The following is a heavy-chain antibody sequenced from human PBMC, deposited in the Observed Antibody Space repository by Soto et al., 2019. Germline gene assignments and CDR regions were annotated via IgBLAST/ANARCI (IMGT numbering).Heavy chain of an antibody. CDR3: ARGYLVRGIDY. J-gene: IGHJ4*02. V-gene: IGHV1-69*13. CDR2: IIPIFGTA. Sequence: ASVEVSCKASGGTFSSYAISWVRQAPGQGLEWMGGIIPIFGTANYAQKFQGRVTITADESTSTAYMELSSLRSEDTAVYYCARGYLVRGIDYWGQGTLVTVSS. D-gene: IGHD1-20*01. CDR1: GGTFSSYA.